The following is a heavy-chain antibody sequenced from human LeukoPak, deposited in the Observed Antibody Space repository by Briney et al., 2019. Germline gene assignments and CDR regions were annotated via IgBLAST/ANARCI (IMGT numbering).Heavy chain of an antibody. D-gene: IGHD1-7*01. J-gene: IGHJ6*02. CDR3: ARGMIKLRGPPPYYYYYGMDV. Sequence: GGSLRLSCAASGFTFSSYDMHWVRQATGKGLEWVSAIGTAGDTYYPGSVKGRFTISREIAKNSLYLQMNSLRAGDTAVYYCARGMIKLRGPPPYYYYYGMDVWGQGTTVTVSS. V-gene: IGHV3-13*01. CDR1: GFTFSSYD. CDR2: IGTAGDT.